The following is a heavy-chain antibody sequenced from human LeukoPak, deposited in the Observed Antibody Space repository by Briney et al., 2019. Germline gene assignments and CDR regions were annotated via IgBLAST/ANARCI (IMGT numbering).Heavy chain of an antibody. J-gene: IGHJ4*02. CDR3: ARHSPHCSGGSCYVGAFDY. CDR2: IYPGDSDT. CDR1: GYSFTSYW. Sequence: GESLKISCKGSGYSFTSYWIGWVRQMPGKGLEWMGIIYPGDSDTRYSPSFQGQVTISADKSISTACLQWSSLKASDTAMYYCARHSPHCSGGSCYVGAFDYWGQGTLVTVSS. V-gene: IGHV5-51*01. D-gene: IGHD2-15*01.